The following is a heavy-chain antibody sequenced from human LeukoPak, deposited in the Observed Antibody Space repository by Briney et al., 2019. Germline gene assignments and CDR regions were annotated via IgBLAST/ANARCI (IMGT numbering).Heavy chain of an antibody. CDR1: GFTFTTYA. CDR2: ISGSGSST. CDR3: ARGGTMYYGSGNFDY. J-gene: IGHJ4*02. Sequence: PGGSLRLSCAASGFTFTTYAMSWVRQAPGKGLEWVSAISGSGSSTYYADSVKGRFTTSRDNSKTTLYLQMNSLRAEDTAVYYCARGGTMYYGSGNFDYWGEGTLVTVSS. V-gene: IGHV3-23*01. D-gene: IGHD3-10*01.